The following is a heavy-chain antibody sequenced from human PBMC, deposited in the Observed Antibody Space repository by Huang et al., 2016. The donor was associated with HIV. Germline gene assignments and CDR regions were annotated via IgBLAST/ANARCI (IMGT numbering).Heavy chain of an antibody. D-gene: IGHD2-2*01. J-gene: IGHJ4*02. V-gene: IGHV3-48*01. CDR1: GFTFGAYG. CDR2: ISNRGNTV. Sequence: EVLLVESGGGLVQPGGSLRLSCAGSGFTFGAYGMIWVRQAPGKGLQWVSYISNRGNTVYYTESVKGRFTISRNNAKNSLFLQMNSLRVEDTAVYFCARDRSTRADYWGQGTLVTVSS. CDR3: ARDRSTRADY.